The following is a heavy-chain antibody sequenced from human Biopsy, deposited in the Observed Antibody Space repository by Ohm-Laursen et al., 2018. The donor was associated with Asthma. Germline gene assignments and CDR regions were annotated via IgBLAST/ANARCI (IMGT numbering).Heavy chain of an antibody. D-gene: IGHD5-12*01. V-gene: IGHV1-69*01. CDR3: ARGYSGSDRIVYYYSGLEV. J-gene: IGHJ6*02. CDR1: GGSFSNYA. Sequence: SSVKVSCKASGGSFSNYAISWVRQAPGQGLEWMGGLIPVLGAPDHAQMFEGRVTITADESTSTAYMELSSLSSEDTAVYYCARGYSGSDRIVYYYSGLEVWGQGTTVTVSS. CDR2: LIPVLGAP.